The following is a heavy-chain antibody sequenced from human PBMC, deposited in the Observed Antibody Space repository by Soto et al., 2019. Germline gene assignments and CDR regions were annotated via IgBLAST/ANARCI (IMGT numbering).Heavy chain of an antibody. CDR1: GYTFTSYG. J-gene: IGHJ3*02. Sequence: QVQLVQSGAEVKKPGGSVKVSCKASGYTFTSYGSSWVRQAPGQGLEWMGWISAYNGNTNYAQKLQGRVTMTTDTSTSTAYMELRSLRSDDTAVYYCAKGIAGRPVEDAFDIWGQGTMVTVSS. CDR3: AKGIAGRPVEDAFDI. CDR2: ISAYNGNT. D-gene: IGHD6-13*01. V-gene: IGHV1-18*01.